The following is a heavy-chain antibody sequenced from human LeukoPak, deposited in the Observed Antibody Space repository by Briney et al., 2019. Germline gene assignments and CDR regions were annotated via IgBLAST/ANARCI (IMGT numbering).Heavy chain of an antibody. J-gene: IGHJ4*02. CDR1: GGSSSSSNW. V-gene: IGHV4-4*02. CDR2: IDHSGRT. CDR3: ARDQEGFDY. Sequence: SGTLSLTCAVSGGSSSSSNWWNWVRQPPGKGLEWIGEIDHSGRTNYNPSLKSRVTISVDKSKNQISLKLSSVTAADTAVYYCARDQEGFDYWGQGTLVTVSS.